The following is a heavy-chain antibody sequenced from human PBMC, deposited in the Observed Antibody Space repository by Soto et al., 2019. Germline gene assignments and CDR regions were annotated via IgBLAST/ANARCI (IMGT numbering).Heavy chain of an antibody. D-gene: IGHD3-10*01. CDR3: AREGSVSSSDYYAYYYGMDV. V-gene: IGHV3-48*03. Sequence: DVQLVESGGGLVQPGGSLRLSCAASGFTFSNFDMNWVRQAPGKGLEWVSYITSSGGTIYYADSVKGRFTISRDNAKNSLYLQMNSRGGEDTAVYYWAREGSVSSSDYYAYYYGMDVWGLGTTVTVSS. J-gene: IGHJ6*02. CDR2: ITSSGGTI. CDR1: GFTFSNFD.